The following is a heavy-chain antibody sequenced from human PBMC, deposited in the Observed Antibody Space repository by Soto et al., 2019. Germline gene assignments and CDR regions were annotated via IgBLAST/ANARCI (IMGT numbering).Heavy chain of an antibody. CDR2: IRSDSNHI. CDR1: GFIFSSFS. J-gene: IGHJ4*02. Sequence: GGSLRLSCAASGFIFSSFSMNWIRQAPGKGLEWLSYIRSDSNHIGYADSVRGRFTISSDIAKNSLFLQMSSLRDEDTAVYYCARDLAYAFDYWRQGTLVTVSS. V-gene: IGHV3-48*02. CDR3: ARDLAYAFDY. D-gene: IGHD3-16*01.